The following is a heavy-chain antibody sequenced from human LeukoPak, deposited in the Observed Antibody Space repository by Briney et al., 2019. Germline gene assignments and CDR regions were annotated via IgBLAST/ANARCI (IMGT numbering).Heavy chain of an antibody. CDR1: GFTFDDYT. Sequence: GGSLRLSCAASGFTFDDYTMHWVRQAPGKGLEWVSLISWDGGSTYYADSVKGRFTISRDNSKNSLYLQMNSLRTEDTALYYCAKDSDRYSSSCFDYWGQGTLVTVSS. V-gene: IGHV3-43*01. CDR3: AKDSDRYSSSCFDY. CDR2: ISWDGGST. D-gene: IGHD6-6*01. J-gene: IGHJ4*02.